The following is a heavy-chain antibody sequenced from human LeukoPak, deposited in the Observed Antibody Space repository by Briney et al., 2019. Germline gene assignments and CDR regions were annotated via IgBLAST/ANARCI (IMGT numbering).Heavy chain of an antibody. D-gene: IGHD6-19*01. V-gene: IGHV3-53*01. CDR1: GFAVSGNY. CDR2: IYSDGRT. Sequence: GGSLRLSCAASGFAVSGNYMSWVRQAPGKGLEWVSVIYSDGRTYYADSVKGRFTISRDISKNIRFLQMTSLRADDTAVYYCTKLKGWYGGGAFDYWGQGTLVPVS. J-gene: IGHJ4*02. CDR3: TKLKGWYGGGAFDY.